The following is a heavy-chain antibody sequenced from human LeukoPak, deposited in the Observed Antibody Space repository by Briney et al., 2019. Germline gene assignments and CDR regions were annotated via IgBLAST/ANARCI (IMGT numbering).Heavy chain of an antibody. J-gene: IGHJ4*02. V-gene: IGHV4-34*01. Sequence: SETLSLTCAVYGGSFSGYYWSWIRQPPGKGLEWIGEINHSGSTNYNPSLKSRVTISVDTSKNQFSLKLSSVTAADTAVYYCARGPVTSSGWYDYWGQGTLVTVSS. CDR2: INHSGST. CDR3: ARGPVTSSGWYDY. CDR1: GGSFSGYY. D-gene: IGHD6-13*01.